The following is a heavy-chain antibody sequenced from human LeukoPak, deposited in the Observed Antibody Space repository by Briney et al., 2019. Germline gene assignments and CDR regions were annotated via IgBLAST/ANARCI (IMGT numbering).Heavy chain of an antibody. CDR3: ARVHGDYSGVPGY. D-gene: IGHD4-17*01. CDR1: GFTFSSYW. CDR2: IKQDGSEK. V-gene: IGHV3-7*01. J-gene: IGHJ4*02. Sequence: GGSLRLSYAASGFTFSSYWMSWVRQAPGKGLEWVANIKQDGSEKYYVDSVKGRFTISRDNAKNSLYLQMNSLRAEDTAVYYCARVHGDYSGVPGYWGQGTLVTVSS.